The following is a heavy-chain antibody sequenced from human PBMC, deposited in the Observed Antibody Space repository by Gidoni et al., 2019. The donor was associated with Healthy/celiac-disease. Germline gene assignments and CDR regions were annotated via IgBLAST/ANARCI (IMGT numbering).Heavy chain of an antibody. J-gene: IGHJ4*02. Sequence: QLQLQESGPGLVKPSETLSLTCTVPGGTISSSSYYWGWIRQPPGKGLEWIGSIYYSGSTYYNPSLKSRVTISVDTSKNQFSLKLSSVTAADTAVYYCAMSFYGDYAGYWGQGTLVTVSS. CDR1: GGTISSSSYY. CDR2: IYYSGST. CDR3: AMSFYGDYAGY. D-gene: IGHD4-17*01. V-gene: IGHV4-39*01.